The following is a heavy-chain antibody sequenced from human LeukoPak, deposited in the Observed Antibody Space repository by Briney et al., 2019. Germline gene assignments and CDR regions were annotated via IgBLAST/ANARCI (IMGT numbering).Heavy chain of an antibody. D-gene: IGHD6-19*01. J-gene: IGHJ4*02. CDR2: ISGSGDST. CDR3: AKDLNGWYIFDY. Sequence: GGPLRLSGTASGIGLSSYAMSWFRQSPGKGLAWFSGISGSGDSTYYADSVKGRFTISRDNSKNPLYLEMNSLSAEDTAVYYCAKDLNGWYIFDYWGQGPLVSVSS. CDR1: GIGLSSYA. V-gene: IGHV3-23*01.